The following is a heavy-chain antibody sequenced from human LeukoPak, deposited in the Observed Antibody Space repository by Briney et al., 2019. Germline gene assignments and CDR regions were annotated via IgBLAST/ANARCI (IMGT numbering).Heavy chain of an antibody. V-gene: IGHV3-64*01. D-gene: IGHD1-26*01. CDR1: GFTFSSYA. J-gene: IGHJ3*02. Sequence: GGSLRLSCAASGFTFSSYAMHWVRQAPGKGLEYVSAISSNGGSTYYANSVNGGFTISRDNSKNTLYLQMGSLRAEDMAVYYCARDRSMAEIESAFDIWGQGTMVTVSS. CDR2: ISSNGGST. CDR3: ARDRSMAEIESAFDI.